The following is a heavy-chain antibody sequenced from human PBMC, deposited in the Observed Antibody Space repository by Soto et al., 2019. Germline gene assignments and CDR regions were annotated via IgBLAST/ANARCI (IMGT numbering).Heavy chain of an antibody. V-gene: IGHV3-30*18. Sequence: PGGSLRLSSAASGVSFSSEATPWVRQAPGKGLEWVALISYAGSNKDYADSVKGRFTISRDNSKNTLYLQMDSLRAEDTAVYYCAKGVGRDGYTPVGYWGQGT. CDR3: AKGVGRDGYTPVGY. CDR1: GVSFSSEA. J-gene: IGHJ4*02. CDR2: ISYAGSNK. D-gene: IGHD5-12*01.